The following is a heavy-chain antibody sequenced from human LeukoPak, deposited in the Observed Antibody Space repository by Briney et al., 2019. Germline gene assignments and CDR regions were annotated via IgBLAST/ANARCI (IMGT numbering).Heavy chain of an antibody. CDR3: ATYYYDSSGYRTFDY. D-gene: IGHD3-22*01. CDR1: GYTLTELS. CDR2: FDPEDGET. Sequence: ASVKVSCKVSGYTLTELSMLWVRQAPGKGLEWMGGFDPEDGETIYAQKFQGRVTMTEDTSTDTAYMELSSLRSEDTAVYYCATYYYDSSGYRTFDYWGQGTLVTVSS. V-gene: IGHV1-24*01. J-gene: IGHJ4*02.